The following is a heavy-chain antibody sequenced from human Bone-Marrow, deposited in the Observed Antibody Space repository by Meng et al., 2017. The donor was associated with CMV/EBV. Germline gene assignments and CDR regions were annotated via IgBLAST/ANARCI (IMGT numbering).Heavy chain of an antibody. V-gene: IGHV3-53*01. CDR3: ASHTHYAGNPPGTHHG. Sequence: GESLKISCEVSGFNVNKNYMNWVRQAPGKGLEWVSVLYSDGATFVDFTYYADSVRGRFTISRDNSNNILYLQMDSLRADDTAVYYCASHTHYAGNPPGTHHGWGQGPRVTVSS. J-gene: IGHJ4*02. CDR1: GFNVNKNY. D-gene: IGHD4-23*01. CDR2: LYSDGATFVDFT.